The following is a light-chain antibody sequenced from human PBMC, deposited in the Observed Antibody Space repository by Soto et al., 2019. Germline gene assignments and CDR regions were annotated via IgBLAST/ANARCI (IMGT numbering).Light chain of an antibody. Sequence: QSVLTQPASGSGSPGQSITISCTGTSSEIGGYNYVSWYQQHPGKAPKVLIYDVSDRPSGVSNRFSGSKSGNTASLTISGLQAEDEADYYCSSYTSSSTFPCVFGTGTKVTVL. V-gene: IGLV2-14*01. CDR2: DVS. CDR1: SSEIGGYNY. CDR3: SSYTSSSTFPCV. J-gene: IGLJ1*01.